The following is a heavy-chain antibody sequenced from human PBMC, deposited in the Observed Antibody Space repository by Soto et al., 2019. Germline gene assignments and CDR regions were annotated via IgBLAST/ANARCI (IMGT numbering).Heavy chain of an antibody. V-gene: IGHV4-59*08. Sequence: SETLSLTCTVSGGSISSYYWSWIRQPPGKGLEWVGYIYYSGSTNYNPSLKSRVTISVDTSKNQFSLKLSSVTAADTAVYYCARLQYNFDYWGQGTLVTVSS. CDR1: GGSISSYY. D-gene: IGHD1-1*01. CDR3: ARLQYNFDY. CDR2: IYYSGST. J-gene: IGHJ4*02.